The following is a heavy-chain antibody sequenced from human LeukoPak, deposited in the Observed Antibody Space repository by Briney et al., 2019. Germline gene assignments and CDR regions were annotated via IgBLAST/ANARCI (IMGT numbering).Heavy chain of an antibody. V-gene: IGHV3-23*01. CDR3: AKSIVGAPSDAFDI. CDR2: ISGSGGST. CDR1: GFTVSSNY. D-gene: IGHD1-26*01. Sequence: GGSLRLSCAASGFTVSSNYMSWVRQAPGKGLEWVSVISGSGGSTYYADSVKGRFTISRDNSKNTLYLQMNSLRAEDTAVYYCAKSIVGAPSDAFDIWGQGTMVTVSS. J-gene: IGHJ3*02.